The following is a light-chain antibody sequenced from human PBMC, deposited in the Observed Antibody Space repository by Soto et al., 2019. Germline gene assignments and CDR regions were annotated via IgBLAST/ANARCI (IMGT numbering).Light chain of an antibody. V-gene: IGKV1-9*01. J-gene: IGKJ1*01. Sequence: DIQLTQSPSFLSASVGDRVTITCRASQGISSYLAWYQQKPGKAPKLLIYAASTLQSGVPSRFSGSGSGTDFTLTISSLQPEDFATYYCQQTLSFPPTFGQGTKVDIK. CDR2: AAS. CDR1: QGISSY. CDR3: QQTLSFPPT.